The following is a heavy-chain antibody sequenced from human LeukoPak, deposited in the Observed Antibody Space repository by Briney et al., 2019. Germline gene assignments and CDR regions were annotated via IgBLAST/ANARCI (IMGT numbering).Heavy chain of an antibody. J-gene: IGHJ4*02. CDR1: GFTFSSFE. CDR3: ARDGGYGDYLDY. Sequence: GGSLRLSCAASGFTFSSFEMNWVRQAPGKALEWVSYISTSGSAIYYADSVKGRFTISRDNAKNSLYLQMNSLRAEDTAVYYCARDGGYGDYLDYWGQGTLVTVSS. V-gene: IGHV3-48*03. CDR2: ISTSGSAI. D-gene: IGHD5-12*01.